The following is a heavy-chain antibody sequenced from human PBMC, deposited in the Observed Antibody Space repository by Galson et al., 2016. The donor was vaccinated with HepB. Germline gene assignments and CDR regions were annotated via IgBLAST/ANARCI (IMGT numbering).Heavy chain of an antibody. CDR2: ISTGGGGT. Sequence: SLRLSCAASGFIFTNYAMSWVRQAPGKGLEWVSAISTGGGGTYYADSVKGRFTISRDNSKNTLYLQINSLRAEDTAFYYCARRYGDYSYGWGQGTLVTVSS. CDR1: GFIFTNYA. J-gene: IGHJ1*01. V-gene: IGHV3-23*01. D-gene: IGHD4-17*01. CDR3: ARRYGDYSYG.